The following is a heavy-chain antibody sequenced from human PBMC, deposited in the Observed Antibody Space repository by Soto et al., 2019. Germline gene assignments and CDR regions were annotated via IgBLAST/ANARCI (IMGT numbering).Heavy chain of an antibody. D-gene: IGHD3-3*01. V-gene: IGHV1-8*01. Sequence: ASVKVSCKASGDTFTSYDINWVRQATGQGLEWMGWMNPNSGNTGYAQKFQGRVTMTRNTSISTDYMELSSLRSEDTAVYYCARGSPSPISPYYDFWSGYSSPSRGFAPRGQGTLVPVSS. CDR2: MNPNSGNT. CDR3: ARGSPSPISPYYDFWSGYSSPSRGFAP. J-gene: IGHJ5*02. CDR1: GDTFTSYD.